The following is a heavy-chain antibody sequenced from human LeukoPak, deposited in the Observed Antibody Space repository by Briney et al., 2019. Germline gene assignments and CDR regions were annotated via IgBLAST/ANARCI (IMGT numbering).Heavy chain of an antibody. J-gene: IGHJ4*02. V-gene: IGHV1-69*04. Sequence: SVKVSCKASGGTFSSYAISWVRQAPGQGLEWMGRIIPILGIANYAQKFQGRVTITADKSTSTAYMELSSLRSEDTAVYYCARGYSGYDFGYWGQGTLVTVSS. CDR2: IIPILGIA. CDR1: GGTFSSYA. CDR3: ARGYSGYDFGY. D-gene: IGHD5-12*01.